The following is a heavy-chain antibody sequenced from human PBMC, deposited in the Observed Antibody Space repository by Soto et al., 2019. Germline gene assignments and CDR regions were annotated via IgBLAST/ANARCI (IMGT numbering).Heavy chain of an antibody. CDR2: IYPRDSDT. V-gene: IGHV5-51*01. D-gene: IGHD3-3*01. Sequence: GESLKISCKGSGFSFTSYWIGWVRQVPGKGLECMGIIYPRDSDTRYNPSFQGQVTISVDESINTAYLQWSSLKTSDTAMYYCAKTGVADAFDIWGQGTVVTVSS. CDR3: AKTGVADAFDI. CDR1: GFSFTSYW. J-gene: IGHJ3*02.